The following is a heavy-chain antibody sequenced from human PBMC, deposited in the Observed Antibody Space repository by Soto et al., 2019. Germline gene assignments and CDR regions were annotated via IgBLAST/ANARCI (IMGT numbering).Heavy chain of an antibody. J-gene: IGHJ6*03. CDR1: GYTFTTSD. V-gene: IGHV1-8*01. Sequence: QVQLVQSGAEVKKPGASVKVSCKASGYTFTTSDINWVRQASGQGLEGMGWMNPNSGRSDYAQKFQGRVTITRDTSASTAYMELSNLSSEDTAVYYCARLAFITLVRCVLRYPYNYSYVDVWGKGTTVTVSS. CDR2: MNPNSGRS. CDR3: ARLAFITLVRCVLRYPYNYSYVDV. D-gene: IGHD3-10*01.